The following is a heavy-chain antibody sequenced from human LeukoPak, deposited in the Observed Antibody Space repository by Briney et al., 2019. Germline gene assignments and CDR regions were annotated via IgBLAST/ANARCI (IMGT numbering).Heavy chain of an antibody. Sequence: PSETLSLTCTVSGGSISSYDWSWIRQPPGKGLEWIGYIYYSGSTNYNPSLKSRVTISVDTSKNQFSLKLSSVTAADTAVYYCARDSYGSGRPNDAFDIWGQGTMVTVSS. D-gene: IGHD3-10*01. CDR3: ARDSYGSGRPNDAFDI. CDR2: IYYSGST. V-gene: IGHV4-59*01. CDR1: GGSISSYD. J-gene: IGHJ3*02.